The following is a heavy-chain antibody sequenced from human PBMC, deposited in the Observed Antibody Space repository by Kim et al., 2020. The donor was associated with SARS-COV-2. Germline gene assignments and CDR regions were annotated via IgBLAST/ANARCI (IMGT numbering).Heavy chain of an antibody. Sequence: GGSLRLSCAASGFTVSSNYMSWVRQAPGKGLEWVSVIYSGGSTYYADSVKGRFTISRDNSKNTLYLQMNSLRADDTAVYYCARDRAGDILTGTHSVAWGQGTLVTVSS. CDR2: IYSGGST. V-gene: IGHV3-53*01. CDR3: ARDRAGDILTGTHSVA. CDR1: GFTVSSNY. D-gene: IGHD3-9*01. J-gene: IGHJ5*02.